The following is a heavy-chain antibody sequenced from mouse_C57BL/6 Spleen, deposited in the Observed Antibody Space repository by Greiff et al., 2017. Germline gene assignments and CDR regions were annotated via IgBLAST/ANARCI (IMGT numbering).Heavy chain of an antibody. V-gene: IGHV2-2*01. Sequence: VKLVESGPGLVQPSQSLSITCTVSGFSLTSYGVHWVRQSPGKGLEWLGVIWSGGSTDYNAAFISRLSISKDNSKSQVFFKMNSLQADDTAIYYCARGYYGSSPYYAMDYWGQGTSVTVSS. CDR3: ARGYYGSSPYYAMDY. J-gene: IGHJ4*01. D-gene: IGHD1-1*01. CDR2: IWSGGST. CDR1: GFSLTSYG.